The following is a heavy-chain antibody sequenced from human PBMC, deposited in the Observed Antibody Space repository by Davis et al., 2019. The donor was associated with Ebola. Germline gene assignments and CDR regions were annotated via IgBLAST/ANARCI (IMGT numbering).Heavy chain of an antibody. CDR2: IIPILGIA. Sequence: AASVKVSCKASGGTFSSYTISWVRQAPGQGLEWMGRIIPILGIANYAQKFQGRVTITADKSTSTAYMELSRLRSDDTAVYYCARGAQWLGMPFDYWGQGTLVTVSS. CDR3: ARGAQWLGMPFDY. V-gene: IGHV1-69*02. J-gene: IGHJ4*02. D-gene: IGHD6-19*01. CDR1: GGTFSSYT.